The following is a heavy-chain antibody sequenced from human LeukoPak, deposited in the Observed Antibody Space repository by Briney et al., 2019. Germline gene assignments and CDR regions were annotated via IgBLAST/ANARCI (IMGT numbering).Heavy chain of an antibody. Sequence: PSETLSLTCTVSGGSISSGGYYWSWIRQHPGKGLEWIGYIYYIGRTNYNPSLKSRVTISVDTSKNQFSLKVRSVTAADTAVYYCARDIVGANWFDPWGQGTLVTVSS. CDR1: GGSISSGGYY. CDR2: IYYIGRT. D-gene: IGHD1-26*01. V-gene: IGHV4-61*08. CDR3: ARDIVGANWFDP. J-gene: IGHJ5*02.